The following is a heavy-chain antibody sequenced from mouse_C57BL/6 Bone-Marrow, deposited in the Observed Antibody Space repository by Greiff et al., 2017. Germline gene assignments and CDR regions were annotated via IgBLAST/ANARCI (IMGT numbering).Heavy chain of an antibody. V-gene: IGHV1-81*01. CDR3: ARDYYGSSYEGPWFAY. CDR2: IYPRSGNT. CDR1: GYTFTSYG. J-gene: IGHJ3*01. Sequence: QVQLKESGAELARPGASVKLSCKASGYTFTSYGISWVKQRTGQGLEWIGEIYPRSGNTYYNEKFKGKATLTADNSTSTAYMELRILTSEDSAVYFCARDYYGSSYEGPWFAYWGQGTLVTVSA. D-gene: IGHD1-1*01.